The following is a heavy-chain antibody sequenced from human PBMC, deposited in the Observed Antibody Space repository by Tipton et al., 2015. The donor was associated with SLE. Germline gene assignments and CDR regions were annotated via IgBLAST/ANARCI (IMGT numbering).Heavy chain of an antibody. CDR1: GDSISSSSYY. CDR2: VYYTGNT. V-gene: IGHV4-39*07. J-gene: IGHJ3*02. D-gene: IGHD2-21*01. CDR3: ARGRGGGESDAFDI. Sequence: TLSLTCIVSGDSISSSSYYWGWIRQPPGKGLEWVGTVYYTGNTFYNPSLKSRVTISLDTSKNQFSLKLSSVTAADTAVYYCARGRGGGESDAFDIWGQGTMVTVSS.